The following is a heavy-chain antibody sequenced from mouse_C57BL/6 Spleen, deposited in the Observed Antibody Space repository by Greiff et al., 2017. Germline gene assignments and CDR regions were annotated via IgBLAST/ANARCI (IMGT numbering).Heavy chain of an antibody. CDR1: GYAFSSSW. J-gene: IGHJ3*01. CDR3: ARSYYSNWGFAY. CDR2: IYPGDGDT. Sequence: QVQLKESGPELVKPGASVKISCKASGYAFSSSWMNWVKPRPGKGLEWIGRIYPGDGDTNYNGKFKGKATLTADKSSSTAYMQLSSLTSEDSAVYFCARSYYSNWGFAYWGQGTLVTVSA. V-gene: IGHV1-82*01. D-gene: IGHD2-5*01.